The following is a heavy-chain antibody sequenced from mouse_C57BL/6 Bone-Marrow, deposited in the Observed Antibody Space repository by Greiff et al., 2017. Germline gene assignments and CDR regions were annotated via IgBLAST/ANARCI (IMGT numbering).Heavy chain of an antibody. V-gene: IGHV1-76*01. J-gene: IGHJ3*01. CDR1: GYTFTDYY. D-gene: IGHD1-1*01. CDR3: ARGHYGSSPLAY. Sequence: VQLQQSGAELVRPGASVKLSCKASGYTFTDYYINWVKQRPGQGLEWIARIYPGSGNTYYNEKFKGKATLTAEKSSSTAYMQLSSLTSEDAAVYFCARGHYGSSPLAYWGQGTLVTVSA. CDR2: IYPGSGNT.